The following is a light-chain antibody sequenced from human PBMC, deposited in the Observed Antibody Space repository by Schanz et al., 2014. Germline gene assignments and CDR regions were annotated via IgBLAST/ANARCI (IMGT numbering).Light chain of an antibody. V-gene: IGKV1-5*03. CDR3: QQSNGVWT. Sequence: DIQMTQSPSTLSASVGDRVTITCRASQSISSWLAWYQQKPGKAPNLLIYKASSLESGVPSRFSASGSGTEFTLTISSLQPDDFATYYCQQSNGVWTFGQGTKVEIK. CDR2: KAS. J-gene: IGKJ1*01. CDR1: QSISSW.